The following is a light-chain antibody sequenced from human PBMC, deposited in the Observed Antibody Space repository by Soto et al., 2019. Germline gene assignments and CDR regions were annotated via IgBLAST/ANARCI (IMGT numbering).Light chain of an antibody. V-gene: IGLV2-11*01. CDR2: DVS. CDR3: CSYAGTYTYVV. Sequence: QSALTQPHSVSGSPGQSVTISCTGTSSDVGGYNYVSWFQQHPGKAPKLMIYDVSKRPSGVPGRFSGSKSGNTASLTISGLQAEDEADYYCCSYAGTYTYVVFGGGTKVTVL. CDR1: SSDVGGYNY. J-gene: IGLJ2*01.